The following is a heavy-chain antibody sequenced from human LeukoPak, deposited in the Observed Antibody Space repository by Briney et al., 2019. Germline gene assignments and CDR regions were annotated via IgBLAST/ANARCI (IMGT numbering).Heavy chain of an antibody. J-gene: IGHJ3*02. CDR2: ISSSGSTI. CDR3: AREELRFLDYDAFDI. Sequence: PGGSLRLSCAASGFTFSDYYMSWIRQAPGKGLEWVSYISSSGSTIYYADSVKGRFTLSRDNAKKSLYLQMNSLRAEDTAVYYCAREELRFLDYDAFDIWGQGTMVTVSS. D-gene: IGHD3-3*01. CDR1: GFTFSDYY. V-gene: IGHV3-11*04.